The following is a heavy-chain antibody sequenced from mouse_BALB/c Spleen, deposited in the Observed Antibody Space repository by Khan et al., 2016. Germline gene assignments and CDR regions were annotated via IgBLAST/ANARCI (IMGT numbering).Heavy chain of an antibody. J-gene: IGHJ1*01. CDR3: VRGGTTDGGYFVV. CDR2: IDPSDSET. CDR1: GYTFTSYW. Sequence: QVQLQQSGAELVKPGAPVKLSCKASGYTFTSYWMNWVKQRPGRGLEWIGRIDPSDSETHYNEKFKDKATLTVDKSSSTAYIQLSSLTSEDSAFYYCVRGGTTDGGYFVVWGAGTTLTVSS. D-gene: IGHD2-14*01. V-gene: IGHV1-69*02.